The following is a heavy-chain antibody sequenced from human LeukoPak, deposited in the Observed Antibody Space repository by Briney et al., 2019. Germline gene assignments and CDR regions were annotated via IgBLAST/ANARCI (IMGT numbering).Heavy chain of an antibody. J-gene: IGHJ4*02. Sequence: GGSLRLSCTVSGFTVSSNSMSWVRQAPGKGLEWVSFIYSDNTHYSDSVKGRFTISRDNSKNTLYLQMNSLRAEDTAVYYCVRRPGGYYDTSGILEYFDYWGQGTLVTVSS. CDR3: VRRPGGYYDTSGILEYFDY. V-gene: IGHV3-53*01. D-gene: IGHD3-22*01. CDR1: GFTVSSNS. CDR2: IYSDNT.